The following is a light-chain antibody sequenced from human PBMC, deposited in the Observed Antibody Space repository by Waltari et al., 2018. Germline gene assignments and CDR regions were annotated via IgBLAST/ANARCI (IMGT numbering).Light chain of an antibody. CDR1: TSNIGNEF. CDR3: GAWDTSLTAYV. Sequence: QSVLTQPPSVSATPGQKVTISCSGSTSNIGNEFVSWYQQLPGTVPKLLFYDTYERPAGIPDRFSGSKSGTSATLDITGLQTGDEAHYYCGAWDTSLTAYVFGTGTEVTVL. CDR2: DTY. J-gene: IGLJ1*01. V-gene: IGLV1-51*01.